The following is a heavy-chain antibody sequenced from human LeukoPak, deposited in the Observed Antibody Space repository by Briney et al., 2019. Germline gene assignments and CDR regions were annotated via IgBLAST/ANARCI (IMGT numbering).Heavy chain of an antibody. CDR2: ISYDGSNK. J-gene: IGHJ4*02. Sequence: PGGSLRLSCAASGFTFSSYAMHWVRQAPGKGLEWVAVISYDGSNKYYADSVKGRFTISRDNSKNTLYLQMNSLRAEDTAVYYCARDSLASFDHWGQGTLVTVSS. V-gene: IGHV3-30-3*01. CDR3: ARDSLASFDH. CDR1: GFTFSSYA.